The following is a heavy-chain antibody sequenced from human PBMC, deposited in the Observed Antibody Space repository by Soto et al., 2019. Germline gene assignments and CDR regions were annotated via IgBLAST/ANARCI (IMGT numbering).Heavy chain of an antibody. CDR3: ARIGYYDFWSGIYYYYGMDV. CDR1: GYSFTSYW. Sequence: GESLKISCKGSGYSFTSYWIGWVRQMPGKGLEWMGIIYPGDSDTRYSPSFQGQVTISADKSISTAYLQWSSLKASDTAMYYRARIGYYDFWSGIYYYYGMDVWGQGTTVTVSS. J-gene: IGHJ6*02. CDR2: IYPGDSDT. V-gene: IGHV5-51*01. D-gene: IGHD3-3*01.